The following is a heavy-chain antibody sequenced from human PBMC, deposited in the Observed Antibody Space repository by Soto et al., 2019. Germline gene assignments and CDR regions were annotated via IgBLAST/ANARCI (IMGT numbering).Heavy chain of an antibody. J-gene: IGHJ6*02. CDR1: GGSISSYY. D-gene: IGHD4-17*01. Sequence: PSATLSLTCTVSGGSISSYYWGWIRQPPGKGLEWIGTIYYSGSTYYNPSLKSRVTISVDTSKNQFSLKLSSVTATDTAVYYCARHGNTVTTGYYYGMDVWGQGTTVTVSS. CDR2: IYYSGST. V-gene: IGHV4-39*01. CDR3: ARHGNTVTTGYYYGMDV.